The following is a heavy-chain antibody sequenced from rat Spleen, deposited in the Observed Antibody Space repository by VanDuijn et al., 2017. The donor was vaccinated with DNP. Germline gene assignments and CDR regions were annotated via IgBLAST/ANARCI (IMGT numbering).Heavy chain of an antibody. J-gene: IGHJ2*01. Sequence: EVQLVESGGGLVQPGRSLKLSCAASGLTFSDHNMAWVRQAPKKGLEWVATISYDGSDIYYRDSVKGRFTMSRDNAKSTLYLQMDSLRSEDTATYYCAKGPNFGGWSDYFDYWGQGVMVTVSS. CDR1: GLTFSDHN. V-gene: IGHV5-7*01. D-gene: IGHD1-11*01. CDR2: ISYDGSDI. CDR3: AKGPNFGGWSDYFDY.